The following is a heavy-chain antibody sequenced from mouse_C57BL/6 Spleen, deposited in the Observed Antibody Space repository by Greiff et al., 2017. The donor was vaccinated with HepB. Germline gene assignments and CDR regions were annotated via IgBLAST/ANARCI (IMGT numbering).Heavy chain of an antibody. J-gene: IGHJ2*01. CDR2: INPNNGGT. CDR1: GYTFTDYY. Sequence: EVQLQQSGPELVKPGASVKISCKASGYTFTDYYMNWVKQSHGKSLEWIGDINPNNGGTSYNQKFKGKATLTVDKSSSTAYMELRSLTSEDSAVYYCASGWNYYYGSFDYWGQGTTLTVSS. CDR3: ASGWNYYYGSFDY. V-gene: IGHV1-26*01. D-gene: IGHD1-1*01.